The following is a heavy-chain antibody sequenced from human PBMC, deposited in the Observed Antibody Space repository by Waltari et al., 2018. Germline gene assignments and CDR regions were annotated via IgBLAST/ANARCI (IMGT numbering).Heavy chain of an antibody. D-gene: IGHD6-13*01. CDR1: GDTLTNYA. V-gene: IGHV1-69*08. CDR3: AVTLSAAPFYGLDV. CDR2: ISPIFATG. Sequence: VQLVQSGAEVKKPGSSVMVSCKVSGDTLTNYAIHWVRQAPGQGLEWVGSISPIFATGNCEQKCQAGVTIPAATSTSTAYMEVSSLRSDDTAMYYCAVTLSAAPFYGLDVWGQGTTVTVFS. J-gene: IGHJ6*02.